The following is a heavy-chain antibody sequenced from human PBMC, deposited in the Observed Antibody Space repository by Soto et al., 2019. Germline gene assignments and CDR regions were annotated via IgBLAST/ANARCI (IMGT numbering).Heavy chain of an antibody. Sequence: QVQLVQSGAEVKKPGASVKVSCKASGDIFIHDYIHWVRQAPGQGLEWMAIIKPNGGSTNYAQKSQGSVTVTSDTSTSTVSMELNSGGSDDTAVYFCARSLLQGDFWGQGTLLTVSS. J-gene: IGHJ4*02. V-gene: IGHV1-46*01. CDR3: ARSLLQGDF. CDR1: GDIFIHDY. D-gene: IGHD2-21*01. CDR2: IKPNGGST.